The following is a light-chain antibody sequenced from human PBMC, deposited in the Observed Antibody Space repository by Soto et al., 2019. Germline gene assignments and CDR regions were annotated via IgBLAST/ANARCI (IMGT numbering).Light chain of an antibody. CDR2: AAS. V-gene: IGKV1-39*01. CDR1: QSISSY. J-gene: IGKJ1*01. CDR3: QQYAKAPLT. Sequence: DIQMTHSPSSLSASVGDRVTITCRASQSISSYLNWYQQKPGKAPKLLIYAASSLQSGVPSRFSGSGSGTDFTLTISSLQPEDFAVYYCQQYAKAPLTFGQGTKVDIK.